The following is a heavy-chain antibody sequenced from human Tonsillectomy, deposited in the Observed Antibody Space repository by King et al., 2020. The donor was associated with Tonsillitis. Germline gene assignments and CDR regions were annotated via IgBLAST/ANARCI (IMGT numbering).Heavy chain of an antibody. CDR3: ASHYSGYEREFY. V-gene: IGHV3-30-3*01. J-gene: IGHJ4*02. CDR2: ISYDGSNK. D-gene: IGHD5-12*01. Sequence: VQLVESGGGVVQPGRSLRLSCAASGFTFSSSAMHWVRQVPGKGLEWVAVISYDGSNKYYADSVKGRFTISRDNSKNTLCLQMNRLRTEDTAVYYCASHYSGYEREFYWGQGTLVTVSS. CDR1: GFTFSSSA.